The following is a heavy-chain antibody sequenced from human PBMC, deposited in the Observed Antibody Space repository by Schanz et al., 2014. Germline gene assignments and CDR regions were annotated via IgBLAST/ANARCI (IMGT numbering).Heavy chain of an antibody. CDR3: ARVRRRIATPSTPSFRNYYYYAMDV. CDR1: GFTVSSDH. Sequence: EVQLVASGGGFVQPGGSLGLSCVVSGFTVSSDHMSWVRQAPGKGLEWVSTIYASGATYYADSVKRRFTISRDISKNTLYLQMNSLRAEDTSVYFCARVRRRIATPSTPSFRNYYYYAMDVWGQGTTVTVSS. V-gene: IGHV3-66*01. J-gene: IGHJ6*02. CDR2: IYASGAT. D-gene: IGHD6-13*01.